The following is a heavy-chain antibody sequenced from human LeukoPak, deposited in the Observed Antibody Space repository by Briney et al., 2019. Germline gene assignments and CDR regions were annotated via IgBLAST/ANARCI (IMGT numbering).Heavy chain of an antibody. D-gene: IGHD5-18*01. CDR1: GFTFGGYA. V-gene: IGHV3-49*03. CDR2: IRGKAYGGTT. CDR3: TKYSGRIDY. Sequence: GGSLRLSCTSSGFTFGGYAMSWFRQAPGKGLEWVAFIRGKAYGGTTEYAASVKGRFIISRDDSKSIAYLQMSSLKTEDTAVYYCTKYSGRIDYWGQGTLVTVSS. J-gene: IGHJ4*02.